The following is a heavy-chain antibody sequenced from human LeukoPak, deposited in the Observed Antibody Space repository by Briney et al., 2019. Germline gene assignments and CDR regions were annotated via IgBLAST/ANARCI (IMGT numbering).Heavy chain of an antibody. CDR3: ASVISRTTVVTPDAFDI. J-gene: IGHJ3*02. D-gene: IGHD4-23*01. Sequence: PGGSLRLSCAASGFTFSSYSMNWVRQAPGKGLEWVSSISSSSSYIYYADSVKGRFTISRDNAKNSLYLQMNSLRAEDTAVYYCASVISRTTVVTPDAFDIWVQGTMVTVSS. CDR2: ISSSSSYI. V-gene: IGHV3-21*01. CDR1: GFTFSSYS.